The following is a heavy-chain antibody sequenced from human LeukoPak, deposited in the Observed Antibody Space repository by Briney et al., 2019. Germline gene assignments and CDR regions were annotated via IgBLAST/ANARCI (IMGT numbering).Heavy chain of an antibody. Sequence: GASVKDSCKASGGTFSSYAISWVRQAPGQGLEWMGGIIPIFGTANYAQKFQGRVTITTDESTSTAYMELSSLRSEDTAVYYCARDGYYDILTGYYSLGIAAFDIWGQGTMVTVSS. D-gene: IGHD3-9*01. CDR1: GGTFSSYA. CDR3: ARDGYYDILTGYYSLGIAAFDI. J-gene: IGHJ3*02. CDR2: IIPIFGTA. V-gene: IGHV1-69*05.